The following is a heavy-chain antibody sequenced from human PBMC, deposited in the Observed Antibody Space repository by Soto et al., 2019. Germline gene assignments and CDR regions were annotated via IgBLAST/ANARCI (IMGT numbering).Heavy chain of an antibody. D-gene: IGHD6-13*01. Sequence: GGSLRLSCAASGFTFSSYGMHWVRQAPGKGLEWVAVISYDGSNKYYADSVKGRFTISRDNSKNTLYLQMHSLRAEDTAVYYCAKGGSSWYYYDYWGQGMLVTVSS. V-gene: IGHV3-30*18. CDR1: GFTFSSYG. J-gene: IGHJ4*02. CDR2: ISYDGSNK. CDR3: AKGGSSWYYYDY.